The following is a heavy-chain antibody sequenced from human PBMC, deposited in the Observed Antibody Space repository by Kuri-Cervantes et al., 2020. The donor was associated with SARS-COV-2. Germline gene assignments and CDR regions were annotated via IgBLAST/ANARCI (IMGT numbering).Heavy chain of an antibody. V-gene: IGHV1-18*01. CDR2: ISAYNGNT. J-gene: IGHJ5*02. Sequence: ASVKVSCKASGYTFTSYGISWVRQAPGQGLEWMGWISAYNGNTNYAQKLQGRVTMTTDTSTSTAYMELRSLRSDDTAVYYCATTMVRGSMIGYPHSGWFDPWGQGTLVTVSS. CDR3: ATTMVRGSMIGYPHSGWFDP. CDR1: GYTFTSYG. D-gene: IGHD3-10*01.